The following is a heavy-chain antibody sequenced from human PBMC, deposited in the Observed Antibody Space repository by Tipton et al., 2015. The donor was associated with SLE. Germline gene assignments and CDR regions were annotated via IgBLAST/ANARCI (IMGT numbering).Heavy chain of an antibody. J-gene: IGHJ3*02. Sequence: GLVKPSQTLSLTCAASGFTFSSYSMNWVRQAPGKGLEWVSSISSSSSYIYYADSVKGRFTISRDNAKNSLYLQMNSLRAEDTAVYYCARGGGSSSSDAFDIWGQGTMVTVSS. CDR3: ARGGGSSSSDAFDI. CDR1: GFTFSSYS. CDR2: ISSSSSYI. D-gene: IGHD6-13*01. V-gene: IGHV3-21*01.